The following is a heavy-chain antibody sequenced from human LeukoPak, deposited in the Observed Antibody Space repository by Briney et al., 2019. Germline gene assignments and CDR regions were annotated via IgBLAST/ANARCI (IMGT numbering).Heavy chain of an antibody. CDR2: IYYSGST. J-gene: IGHJ5*02. D-gene: IGHD5/OR15-5a*01. Sequence: SETLSLTCTVSGGSISSGGYYWSWIRQHPGKGLEWIGYIYYSGSTYYNPSLKSRVTISVDTSKNQFSLKLSSVTAADTAVYYCASWDPTLRPTTSGWFDPWGQGTLVTVSS. CDR3: ASWDPTLRPTTSGWFDP. CDR1: GGSISSGGYY. V-gene: IGHV4-31*03.